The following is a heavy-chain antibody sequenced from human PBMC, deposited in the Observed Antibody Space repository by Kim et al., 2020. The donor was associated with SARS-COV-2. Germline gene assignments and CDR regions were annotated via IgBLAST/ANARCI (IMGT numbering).Heavy chain of an antibody. CDR2: ISWNSGSI. Sequence: GGSLRLSCAASGFTFDDYGMHWVRQAPGKGLEWVSGISWNSGSIGYADSVKGRFTISRDNAKNSLYLQMNSLRAEDTALFYCVKDIRAEAVNMGAFDIWGQGTMVTVSS. J-gene: IGHJ3*02. D-gene: IGHD6-19*01. V-gene: IGHV3-9*01. CDR1: GFTFDDYG. CDR3: VKDIRAEAVNMGAFDI.